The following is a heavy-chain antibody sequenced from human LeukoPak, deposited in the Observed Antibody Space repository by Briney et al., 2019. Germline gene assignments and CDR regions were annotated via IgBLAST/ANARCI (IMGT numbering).Heavy chain of an antibody. CDR1: GYTFIGYY. J-gene: IGHJ4*02. CDR2: INPNSGGT. CDR3: ASIGSSGSGSYYDTAEY. Sequence: ASVKVPCKASGYTFIGYYIHWVRQAPGQGLEWMGWINPNSGGTNFAQKFQGRVTLTRDTSRSTAYMELSRLRSDDTAVYYCASIGSSGSGSYYDTAEYWGQGTLVTVSS. D-gene: IGHD3-10*01. V-gene: IGHV1-2*02.